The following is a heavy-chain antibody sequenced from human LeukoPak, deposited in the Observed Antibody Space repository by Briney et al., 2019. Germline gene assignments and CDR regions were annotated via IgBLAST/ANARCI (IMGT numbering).Heavy chain of an antibody. V-gene: IGHV1-18*04. J-gene: IGHJ5*02. CDR3: ARGPRRQQLVRDNWFDP. Sequence: ASVKVSWKGSGYTFTSYGISWVRQAPGEGLEWMGWISADNGNTNYEQKFQGRVTMTTDTSTNTAYMELRSLRSDDTAVYYCARGPRRQQLVRDNWFDPWGQGTLVTVSS. CDR2: ISADNGNT. CDR1: GYTFTSYG. D-gene: IGHD6-13*01.